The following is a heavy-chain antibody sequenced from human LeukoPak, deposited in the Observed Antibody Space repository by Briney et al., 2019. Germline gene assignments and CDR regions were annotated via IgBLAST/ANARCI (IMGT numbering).Heavy chain of an antibody. CDR3: ASIFVVVPAAYDY. D-gene: IGHD2-2*01. CDR1: GFTFSSYA. J-gene: IGHJ4*02. Sequence: PGGSLRLPCAASGFTFSSYAMSWVRQAPGKGLEWVSAISGSGGSTYYADSVKGRFTISRDNSKNTLYLQMNSLRAEDTAVYYCASIFVVVPAAYDYWGQGTLVTVSS. V-gene: IGHV3-23*01. CDR2: ISGSGGST.